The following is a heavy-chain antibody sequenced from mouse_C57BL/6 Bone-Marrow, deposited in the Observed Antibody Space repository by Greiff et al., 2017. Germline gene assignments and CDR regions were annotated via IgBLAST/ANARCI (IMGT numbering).Heavy chain of an antibody. CDR1: GYTFTSYW. V-gene: IGHV1-50*01. J-gene: IGHJ3*01. Sequence: QVQLQQPGAELVKPGASVKLSCKASGYTFTSYWMQWVKQRPGQGLEWIGEIDPSDSDTNYNQKFKGKATLTVDTSSSTAYMQLSSLTSEDSAVSYCARPDYDVAWFAYWGQGALVTVSA. CDR3: ARPDYDVAWFAY. D-gene: IGHD2-4*01. CDR2: IDPSDSDT.